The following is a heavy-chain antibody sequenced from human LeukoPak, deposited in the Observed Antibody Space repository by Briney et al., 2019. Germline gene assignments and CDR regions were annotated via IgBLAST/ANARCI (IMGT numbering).Heavy chain of an antibody. Sequence: SQTLSLTCAISGDSVSSNSAAWNWIRQSPSRGLEWLGRTYYRSKWYNDYAVSVKSRITINSDTSKNQFSLQLNSVTPEDTAVYYCARAPHGYDILTGSPLDVWGQGTTVTVSS. J-gene: IGHJ6*02. CDR1: GDSVSSNSAA. D-gene: IGHD3-9*01. CDR2: TYYRSKWYN. V-gene: IGHV6-1*01. CDR3: ARAPHGYDILTGSPLDV.